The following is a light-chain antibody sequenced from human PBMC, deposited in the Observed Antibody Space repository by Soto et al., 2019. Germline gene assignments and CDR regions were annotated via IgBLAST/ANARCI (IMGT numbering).Light chain of an antibody. V-gene: IGKV3-15*01. CDR1: QSVSTK. J-gene: IGKJ1*01. CDR2: GAS. CDR3: QQYNAWPPIT. Sequence: EIVMAQSPATLSVSPGERATLSCRASQSVSTKVAWYQQRPGQAPSLLIYGASTRATGIPDRFSGSGSGTEVTLTISSLQSEDSAVYYGQQYNAWPPITFGQGTKVEI.